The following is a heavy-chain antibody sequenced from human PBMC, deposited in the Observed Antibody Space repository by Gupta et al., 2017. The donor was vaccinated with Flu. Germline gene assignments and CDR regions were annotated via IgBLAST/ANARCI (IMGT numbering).Heavy chain of an antibody. Sequence: MSWVRQAQGKGLEWVSAISGSGGSTYYADSVKGRFTISRDNSKNTLYLQMNSLRAEDTAVYYCAKTKRGIDLWGRGTLVTVSS. D-gene: IGHD2-8*01. V-gene: IGHV3-23*01. CDR2: ISGSGGST. J-gene: IGHJ2*01. CDR3: AKTKRGIDL.